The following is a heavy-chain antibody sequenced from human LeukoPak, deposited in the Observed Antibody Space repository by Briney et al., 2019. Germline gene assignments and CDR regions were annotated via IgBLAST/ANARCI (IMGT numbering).Heavy chain of an antibody. D-gene: IGHD1-26*01. V-gene: IGHV3-74*01. CDR2: MKSYGSST. CDR3: AKRRGGSLAGVFDY. J-gene: IGHJ4*02. Sequence: PVGALRLSSADPLDTPLMIWTHSGPQAPGKGLMWVSRMKSYGSSTSYADSVKGRFTISRDNAKNTVYLQMNSLRAEDTAVYYCAKRRGGSLAGVFDYWGQGTLVTVSS. CDR1: DTPLMIW.